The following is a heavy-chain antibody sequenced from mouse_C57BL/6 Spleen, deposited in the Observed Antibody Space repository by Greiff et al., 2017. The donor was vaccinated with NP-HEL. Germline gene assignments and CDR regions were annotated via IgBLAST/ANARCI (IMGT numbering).Heavy chain of an antibody. CDR1: GFSLTSYG. J-gene: IGHJ3*01. CDR2: IWSGGST. CDR3: ARMGQGAY. V-gene: IGHV2-2*01. D-gene: IGHD3-3*01. Sequence: VKLMESGPGLVQPSQSLSITCTVSGFSLTSYGVHWVRQSPGKGLEWLGVIWSGGSTDYNAAFISRLSISKDNSKSKVFFKMNSLQADDAAIYYCARMGQGAYWGKGTLVTVSA.